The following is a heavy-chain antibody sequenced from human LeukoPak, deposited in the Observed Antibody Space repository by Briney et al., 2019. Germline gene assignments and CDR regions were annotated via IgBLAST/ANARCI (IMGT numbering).Heavy chain of an antibody. Sequence: GGSLRLSCAASGVILSSNYMTWVRQAPGKGLEWVSLIYGDNATYYAVSVKGRFTISRDSSKNTLFVQMTSLRVEDTAVYYCARINRGNYFLDYWGQGTLVTVSS. J-gene: IGHJ4*02. CDR1: GVILSSNY. D-gene: IGHD1-26*01. CDR2: IYGDNAT. CDR3: ARINRGNYFLDY. V-gene: IGHV3-53*01.